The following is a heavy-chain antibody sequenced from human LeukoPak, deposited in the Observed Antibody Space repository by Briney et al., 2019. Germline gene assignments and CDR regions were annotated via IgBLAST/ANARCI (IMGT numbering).Heavy chain of an antibody. J-gene: IGHJ4*02. Sequence: GESLRLSCAAAGFTFRNYAMSWVRQPPGKGLEWVSVISASGAITNYADSVEGRFIISRDNSKNTLYLQMSSLRAEDTAVYYCAKVSSDDYVWGSYIDYWGQGTLVTVSS. CDR3: AKVSSDDYVWGSYIDY. D-gene: IGHD3-16*01. CDR2: ISASGAIT. V-gene: IGHV3-23*01. CDR1: GFTFRNYA.